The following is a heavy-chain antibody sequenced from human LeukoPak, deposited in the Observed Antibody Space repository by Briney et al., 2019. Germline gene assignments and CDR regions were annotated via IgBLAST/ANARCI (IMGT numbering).Heavy chain of an antibody. Sequence: GESLRISCKGSGYSFTNYWISWVRQMPGKGLEWMGTIDPSDSYTNYSPSFQGHVTIPTDKSISTAYLQWSSLKASDTAMYYCARFYGGNSPDYWGQGTLVTVSS. CDR1: GYSFTNYW. J-gene: IGHJ4*02. V-gene: IGHV5-10-1*01. CDR3: ARFYGGNSPDY. CDR2: IDPSDSYT. D-gene: IGHD4-23*01.